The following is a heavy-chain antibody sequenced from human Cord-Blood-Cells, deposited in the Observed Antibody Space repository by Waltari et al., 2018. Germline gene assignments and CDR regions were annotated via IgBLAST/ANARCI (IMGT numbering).Heavy chain of an antibody. CDR2: INHSGIT. D-gene: IGHD4-17*01. V-gene: IGHV4-34*01. CDR1: GGSFSGYY. J-gene: IGHJ3*02. CDR3: AMTVTTTDAFDI. Sequence: QVQLQQWGAGLLKPSETLSLTCAVYGGSFSGYYWGWIRQPPGKGLEWIGEINHSGITNYNPSRKSRVTISVDTSKNQFSLKLSSVTAADTAVYYCAMTVTTTDAFDIWGQGTMVTVSS.